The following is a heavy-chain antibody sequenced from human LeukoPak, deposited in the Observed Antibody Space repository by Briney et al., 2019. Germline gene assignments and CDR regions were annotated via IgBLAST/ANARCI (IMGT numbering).Heavy chain of an antibody. D-gene: IGHD2-15*01. CDR3: ARALSGYDAFDI. J-gene: IGHJ3*02. CDR2: IKQDGSEK. CDR1: GFTYSHNG. V-gene: IGHV3-7*01. Sequence: GGSLRLSCVASGFTYSHNGMHWVRQAPGKRLEWVANIKQDGSEKYYVDSVKGRFTISRDNAKNSLYLQMNSLRAEDTAVYYCARALSGYDAFDIWGQGTMVTVSS.